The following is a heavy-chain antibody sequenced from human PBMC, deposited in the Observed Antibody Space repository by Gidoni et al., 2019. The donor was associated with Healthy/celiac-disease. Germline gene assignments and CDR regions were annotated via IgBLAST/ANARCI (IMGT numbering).Heavy chain of an antibody. D-gene: IGHD6-19*01. CDR2: ISGRGGST. J-gene: IGHJ3*02. Sequence: EVQLLESGGGLVQPGGSLRLSCAASGFTYSSYAISWVRQAPGKGLEWVSAISGRGGSTYYADSVKGRFTISRDNSKNTLYLQMNSLRAEDTAVYYCAKRIAVAGEFAFDIWGQGTMVTVSS. V-gene: IGHV3-23*01. CDR1: GFTYSSYA. CDR3: AKRIAVAGEFAFDI.